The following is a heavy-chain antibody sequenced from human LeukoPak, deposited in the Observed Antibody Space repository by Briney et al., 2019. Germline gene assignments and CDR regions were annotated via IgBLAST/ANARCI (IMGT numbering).Heavy chain of an antibody. CDR1: GYTFTSYD. V-gene: IGHV1-8*01. Sequence: GASVKVSRKASGYTFTSYDINWVRQATGQGLEWMGWMNPNSGNTGYAQKFQGRVTLTRNTSISTAYMELRSLRSDDTAVYYCARVGLWSSSRYWGQGTLVTVSA. J-gene: IGHJ4*02. CDR2: MNPNSGNT. D-gene: IGHD6-13*01. CDR3: ARVGLWSSSRY.